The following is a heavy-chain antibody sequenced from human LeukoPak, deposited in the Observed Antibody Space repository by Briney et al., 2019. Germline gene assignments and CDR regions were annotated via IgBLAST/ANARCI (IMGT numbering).Heavy chain of an antibody. CDR2: ISSTSSYV. CDR1: GFTFTTYS. J-gene: IGHJ4*02. CDR3: ARDRRLDGVSFSSSLAVAGLFDY. V-gene: IGHV3-21*01. Sequence: GGSLRLSCAASGFTFTTYSMNWVRQAPGKGPEWVSSISSTSSYVYYADSVRGRFTISRDNAKNSLYLQMDSLRAEDTAVYYCARDRRLDGVSFSSSLAVAGLFDYWGQGTLVTVSS. D-gene: IGHD6-19*01.